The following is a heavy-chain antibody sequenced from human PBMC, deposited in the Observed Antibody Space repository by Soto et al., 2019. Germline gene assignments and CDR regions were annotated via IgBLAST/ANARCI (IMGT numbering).Heavy chain of an antibody. CDR1: GGTFSTYA. CDR2: IIPMFGTA. Sequence: QVQLVQSGAEVKKPESSVKVSCKAPGGTFSTYAISWVRQAPGQGLEWMVGIIPMFGTANYAQRFQDRVTISAVEVANTVYMELSSVRSGVTAVYFCASGIQLWLRRIHNGYSGWGQGTLVTVSS. V-gene: IGHV1-69*12. CDR3: ASGIQLWLRRIHNGYSG. J-gene: IGHJ4*02. D-gene: IGHD5-18*01.